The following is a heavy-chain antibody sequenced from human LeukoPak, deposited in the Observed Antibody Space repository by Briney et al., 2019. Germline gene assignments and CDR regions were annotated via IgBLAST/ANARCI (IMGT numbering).Heavy chain of an antibody. CDR3: ANFMDARG. Sequence: PGGSLRLSCSASTSTFIYYSMHWVRQAPGKGLEWVAVISYDGSEKYYADSVKGRFTISRDNSKNMMFLQMNSLSPEDTAVYFCANFMDARGWGPGTLVAVSP. CDR1: TSTFIYYS. J-gene: IGHJ4*02. CDR2: ISYDGSEK. V-gene: IGHV3-30*04. D-gene: IGHD2-2*01.